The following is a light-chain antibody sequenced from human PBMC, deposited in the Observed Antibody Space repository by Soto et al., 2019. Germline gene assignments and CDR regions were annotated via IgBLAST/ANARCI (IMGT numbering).Light chain of an antibody. Sequence: QSALTQPASMSGSPGQSITISCTGTSGDVGDYDYVSWYQQHPGKAPKLMIYEVSNRPSGISNRFSGSKSGNTASLTISGLQAEDEADYHCSSYTTYTPHVIFGGGTKVTVL. CDR2: EVS. V-gene: IGLV2-14*01. CDR1: SGDVGDYDY. J-gene: IGLJ2*01. CDR3: SSYTTYTPHVI.